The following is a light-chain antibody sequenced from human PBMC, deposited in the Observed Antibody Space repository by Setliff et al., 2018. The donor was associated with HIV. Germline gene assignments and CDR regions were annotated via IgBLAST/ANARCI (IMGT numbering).Light chain of an antibody. Sequence: QSALTQPASVSGSPGQSITISCTGTSSDVGGYNYVPWYQQHPGKAPKLMLYDVSNRPSWGSNRFSGSKSGNTASLTISGLQAEDEADYYCSSYTSSSTFYAFGTGTKVTVL. CDR2: DVS. V-gene: IGLV2-14*03. CDR3: SSYTSSSTFYA. CDR1: SSDVGGYNY. J-gene: IGLJ1*01.